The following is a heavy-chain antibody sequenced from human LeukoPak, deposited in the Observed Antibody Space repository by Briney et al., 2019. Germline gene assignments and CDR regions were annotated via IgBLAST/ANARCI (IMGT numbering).Heavy chain of an antibody. CDR3: AKDIEVMVRGGMGGYYYGMDV. J-gene: IGHJ6*02. D-gene: IGHD3-10*01. V-gene: IGHV3-30*04. CDR1: GFTFSSYA. Sequence: GGSLRLSCAASGFTFSSYAMHWVRQAPGKGLEWVAVISYDGSNKYYADSVKGRFTISRDNSKNTLYLQMNSLRAEDTAVYYCAKDIEVMVRGGMGGYYYGMDVWGQGTTVTVSS. CDR2: ISYDGSNK.